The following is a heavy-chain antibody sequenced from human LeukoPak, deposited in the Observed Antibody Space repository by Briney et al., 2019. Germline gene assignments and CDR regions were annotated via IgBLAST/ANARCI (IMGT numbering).Heavy chain of an antibody. CDR2: ISSSSSYI. Sequence: PGGSLRLSCAASGFTFSSYSMNWVRQAPGKGLEWVSSISSSSSYIYYADSVEGRFTISRDNAKNSLYLQMNSLRAEDTAVYYCARDLLPEMVRGMSDAFDIWGQGTMVTVSS. J-gene: IGHJ3*02. D-gene: IGHD3-10*01. CDR3: ARDLLPEMVRGMSDAFDI. V-gene: IGHV3-21*01. CDR1: GFTFSSYS.